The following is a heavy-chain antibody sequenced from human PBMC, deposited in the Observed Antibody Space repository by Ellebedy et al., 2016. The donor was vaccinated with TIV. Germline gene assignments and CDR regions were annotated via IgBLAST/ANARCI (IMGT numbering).Heavy chain of an antibody. J-gene: IGHJ5*02. V-gene: IGHV3-30-3*01. D-gene: IGHD1-7*01. CDR2: ISYDGSNK. CDR1: GFTFSSYA. Sequence: PGGSLRLSCAASGFTFSSYAMHWVRQAPGKGLEWVAVISYDGSNKYYADSVKGRFTISRDNSKNTLYLQMNSLRAEDTAVYYCARDPYNWSYVGWFDPWGQGTLVTVSS. CDR3: ARDPYNWSYVGWFDP.